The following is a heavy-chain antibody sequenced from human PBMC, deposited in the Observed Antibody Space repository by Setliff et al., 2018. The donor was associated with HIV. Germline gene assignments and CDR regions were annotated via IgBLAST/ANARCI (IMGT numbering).Heavy chain of an antibody. Sequence: SETLSLTCVVSGYSISSGYYWAWIRQPAGKGLEWIARIFTSGSTDYNPSLNGRVTMSLHTSKNQSSLKLNSVTAADTAVYYCARLPYSSGWYLDYWGQGTLVTVSS. CDR2: IFTSGST. J-gene: IGHJ4*02. V-gene: IGHV4-38-2*01. CDR1: GYSISSGYY. CDR3: ARLPYSSGWYLDY. D-gene: IGHD6-19*01.